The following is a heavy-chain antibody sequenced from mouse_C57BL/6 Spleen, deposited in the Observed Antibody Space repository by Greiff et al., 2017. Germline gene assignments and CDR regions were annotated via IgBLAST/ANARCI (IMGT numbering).Heavy chain of an antibody. CDR3: AREGYYRCFDY. Sequence: QVQLQQPGAELVQPGASVKLSCKASGYTFTSYWMHWVKQRPGQGLEWIGMIHPNSGSTNYNEKFKSKATLTVDKSSITAYMQLSSLTSEDSAVYYCAREGYYRCFDYWGQGTTLTVSS. D-gene: IGHD2-14*01. V-gene: IGHV1-64*01. CDR2: IHPNSGST. J-gene: IGHJ2*01. CDR1: GYTFTSYW.